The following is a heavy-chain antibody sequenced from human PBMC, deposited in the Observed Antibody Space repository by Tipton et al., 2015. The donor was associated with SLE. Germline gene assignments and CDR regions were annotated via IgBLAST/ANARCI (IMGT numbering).Heavy chain of an antibody. V-gene: IGHV4-31*03. J-gene: IGHJ3*02. D-gene: IGHD3-16*01. CDR1: GGSISSGGYY. Sequence: TLSLTCTVSGGSISSGGYYWSWIRQHPGKGLEWIGEINHSGSTNYNPSLKSRGTISVDTSKNQFSLKLSSVTAADTAVYYCARVRGGSGALDMWGQGTMVTVSS. CDR2: INHSGST. CDR3: ARVRGGSGALDM.